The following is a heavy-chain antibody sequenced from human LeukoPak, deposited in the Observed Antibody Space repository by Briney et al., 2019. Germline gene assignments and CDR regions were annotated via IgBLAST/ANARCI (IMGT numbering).Heavy chain of an antibody. D-gene: IGHD3-10*02. CDR3: AREGSVRDFDY. CDR1: GGSFSGYY. V-gene: IGHV4-34*01. Sequence: SETLSLTCAVYGGSFSGYYWSWIRQPPGKGLEWIGEINHSGSTNYNPSLKSRVTISVDTSKNQFSLKLSSVTAADTAVYYCAREGSVRDFDYWGQGTLVTVSS. CDR2: INHSGST. J-gene: IGHJ4*02.